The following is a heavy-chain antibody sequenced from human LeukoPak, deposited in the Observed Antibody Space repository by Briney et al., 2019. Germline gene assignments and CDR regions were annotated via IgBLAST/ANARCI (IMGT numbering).Heavy chain of an antibody. CDR3: ARHRRYSSSWFPLDFDY. CDR2: IYTSGST. D-gene: IGHD6-13*01. Sequence: SETLSLTCTVSGGSISSYYWSWIRQPAGKGLEWIGRIYTSGSTNYNPSLKSRVTMSVDTSKNQFSLKLSSVTAADTAVYYCARHRRYSSSWFPLDFDYWGQGTLLTVSS. CDR1: GGSISSYY. J-gene: IGHJ4*02. V-gene: IGHV4-4*07.